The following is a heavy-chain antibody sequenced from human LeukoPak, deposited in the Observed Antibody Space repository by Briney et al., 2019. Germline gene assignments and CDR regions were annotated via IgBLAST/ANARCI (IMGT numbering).Heavy chain of an antibody. CDR1: GFTFSSYA. CDR3: AKSLEEGSYRYDPSLDY. J-gene: IGHJ4*02. V-gene: IGHV3-30-3*02. D-gene: IGHD3-16*02. Sequence: GGSLRLSCAASGFTFSSYAMHWVRQAPGKGLEWVAVISYDGSNKYYADSVKGRFTISRDNSKNTLYLQMNSLRAEDTAVYYCAKSLEEGSYRYDPSLDYWGQGTLVTVSS. CDR2: ISYDGSNK.